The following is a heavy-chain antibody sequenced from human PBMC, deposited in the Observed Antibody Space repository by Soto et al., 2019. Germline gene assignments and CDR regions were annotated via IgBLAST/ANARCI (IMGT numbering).Heavy chain of an antibody. CDR2: IYYSGST. CDR3: ARLVSGDHYSYYYYYMDV. Sequence: SETLSLTCTVSGGSISSSSYYWGWIRQPPGKGLEWIGSIYYSGSTYYNPSLKSRVTISVDTSKNQFSLKLSSVTAADTAVYYCARLVSGDHYSYYYYYMDVWGKRTTVTVSS. J-gene: IGHJ6*03. CDR1: GGSISSSSYY. D-gene: IGHD2-21*02. V-gene: IGHV4-39*01.